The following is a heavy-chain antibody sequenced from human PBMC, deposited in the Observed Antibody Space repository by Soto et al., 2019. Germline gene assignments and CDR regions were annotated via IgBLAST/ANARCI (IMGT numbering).Heavy chain of an antibody. D-gene: IGHD3-3*01. V-gene: IGHV4-59*12. CDR1: GGSITSYY. CDR3: ARGRTPYYDFWSGHFPGY. Sequence: SETLSLTCTVSGGSITSYYWSWIRQPPGKGLEWIGYIYYGGSTNYNPSLKSRVTISVDTSKNQFSLKLSSVTAADTAVYYCARGRTPYYDFWSGHFPGYWGQGTLVTVSS. CDR2: IYYGGST. J-gene: IGHJ4*02.